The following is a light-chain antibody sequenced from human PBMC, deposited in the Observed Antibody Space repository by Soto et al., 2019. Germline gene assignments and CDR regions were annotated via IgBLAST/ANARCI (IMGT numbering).Light chain of an antibody. CDR1: TSDVGTYDY. CDR2: DVN. J-gene: IGLJ2*01. V-gene: IGLV2-14*01. CDR3: SSYTTTNTLV. Sequence: QSALTQPASVSGSPGQSITISCTGTTSDVGTYDYVSWFQQHPGKAPKLMIYDVNNRPSGVSNRCSGSKSGNTASLTISGLQPEDEADYYCSSYTTTNTLVFGGGTKLTVL.